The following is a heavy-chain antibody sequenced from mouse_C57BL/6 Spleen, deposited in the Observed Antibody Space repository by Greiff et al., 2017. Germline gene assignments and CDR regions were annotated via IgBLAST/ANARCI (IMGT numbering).Heavy chain of an antibody. CDR2: INPSNGGT. D-gene: IGHD3-3*01. CDR3: AREGAGWYFDV. J-gene: IGHJ1*03. Sequence: QVQLKQSGTELVKPGASVKLSCKASGYTFTSYWMHWVKQRPGQGLEWIGNINPSNGGTNYNEKFKSKATLTVDKSSSTAYMQLSSLTSEDSAVYYCAREGAGWYFDVWGTGTTVTVSS. V-gene: IGHV1-53*01. CDR1: GYTFTSYW.